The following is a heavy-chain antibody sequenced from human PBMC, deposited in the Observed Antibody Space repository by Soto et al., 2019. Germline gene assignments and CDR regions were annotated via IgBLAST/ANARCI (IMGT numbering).Heavy chain of an antibody. J-gene: IGHJ1*01. D-gene: IGHD2-15*01. V-gene: IGHV1-46*01. CDR3: AREENCSDGICYSEYFHR. Sequence: QVQLEQSGAEVKKSGASVKVSCKASGYIFTAYSMHWVRRAPGQGLQWVGVVNPSGGSTNYAQKYQGRINLTRDTSRNTYYIDLSSLTPEDTTVYYCAREENCSDGICYSEYFHRWGQGTLVTVSS. CDR2: VNPSGGST. CDR1: GYIFTAYS.